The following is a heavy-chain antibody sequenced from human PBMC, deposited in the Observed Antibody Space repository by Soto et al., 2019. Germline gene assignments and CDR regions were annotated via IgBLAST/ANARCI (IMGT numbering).Heavy chain of an antibody. CDR2: IKSKTDGGTT. Sequence: PGGSLRLSCAASGFTFSNAWMSWVRQAPGKGREWVGRIKSKTDGGTTDYAAPVKGRFTISRDDSKNTLYLQMNSLKTEDTAVYYCAKDLRSAHWFDPWGQGTLVTVSS. V-gene: IGHV3-15*01. D-gene: IGHD2-15*01. CDR1: GFTFSNAW. CDR3: AKDLRSAHWFDP. J-gene: IGHJ5*02.